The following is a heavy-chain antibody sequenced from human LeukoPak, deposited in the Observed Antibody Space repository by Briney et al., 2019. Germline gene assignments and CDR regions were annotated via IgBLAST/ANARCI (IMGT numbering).Heavy chain of an antibody. V-gene: IGHV3-66*01. CDR1: GFPARDNY. CDR2: IYNGGST. J-gene: IGHJ4*02. Sequence: PGGSLRLSCAASGFPARDNYMTWVRQAPGKGLEWVSVIYNGGSTKYADSVKGRFIISRDNSRNMLYLQINSLRVEDTAVYYCARWPTMGGRWGQGTLVTVSS. CDR3: ARWPTMGGR. D-gene: IGHD3-16*01.